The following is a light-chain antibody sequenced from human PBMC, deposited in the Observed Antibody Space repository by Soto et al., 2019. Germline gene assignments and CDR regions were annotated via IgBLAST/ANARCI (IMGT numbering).Light chain of an antibody. CDR3: QQYNRFALT. V-gene: IGKV1-5*03. CDR2: EAS. J-gene: IGKJ4*01. Sequence: DIQMTQSPSTLSASVGDRVTITGRASQSISSWLAWYQQKPGKAPKVLIYEASSLESGVPSRFSGSGSGTELTLTISSLEPDDFATYYCQQYNRFALTFGGGTKVEIK. CDR1: QSISSW.